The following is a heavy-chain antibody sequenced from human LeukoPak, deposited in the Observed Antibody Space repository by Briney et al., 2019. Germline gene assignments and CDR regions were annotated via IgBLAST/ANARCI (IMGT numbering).Heavy chain of an antibody. V-gene: IGHV1-69*01. D-gene: IGHD3-10*01. CDR2: IIPIFGTA. Sequence: GSSVKVSCKASGGTFSSYAISWVRQAPGQGLEWMGGIIPIFGTANYAQKFQGSVTITADESTSTAYMELSSLRSEDTAVYYCARGLLWFGEFPYWGQGTLVTVSS. J-gene: IGHJ4*02. CDR1: GGTFSSYA. CDR3: ARGLLWFGEFPY.